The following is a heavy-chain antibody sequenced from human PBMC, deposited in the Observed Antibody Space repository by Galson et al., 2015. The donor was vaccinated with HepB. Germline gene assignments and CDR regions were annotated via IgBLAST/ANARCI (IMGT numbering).Heavy chain of an antibody. CDR1: GGSISNSRYY. J-gene: IGHJ3*02. Sequence: ETLSLTCTVSGGSISNSRYYWGWIRQPPGKGLEWIGHIYYNGNTYYSPSLKSRVTISVDTSKNQFSLKLSSVTAADTAVYYCARASPDSGNYGLPDAFDIWGQGTMVTVSS. CDR2: IYYNGNT. CDR3: ARASPDSGNYGLPDAFDI. D-gene: IGHD3-10*01. V-gene: IGHV4-39*02.